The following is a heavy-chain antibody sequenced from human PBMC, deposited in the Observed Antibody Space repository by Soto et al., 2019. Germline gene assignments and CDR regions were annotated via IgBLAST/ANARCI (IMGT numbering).Heavy chain of an antibody. CDR2: ISGYNGKT. Sequence: QVQLVQSGAEVKKRGASVKVSCKSSGYMFTSYGMSWLRHAPGQGLEWIGWISGYNGKTDLAQKFQGRVNMTTAASTSTVYMELTSLRFDDTALYYFARDETYTAGWYFEHWGQGTLVTVPS. CDR1: GYMFTSYG. CDR3: ARDETYTAGWYFEH. D-gene: IGHD6-19*01. J-gene: IGHJ4*02. V-gene: IGHV1-18*01.